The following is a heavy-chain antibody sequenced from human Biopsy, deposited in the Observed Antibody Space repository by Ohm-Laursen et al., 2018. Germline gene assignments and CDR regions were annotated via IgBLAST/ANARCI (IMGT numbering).Heavy chain of an antibody. CDR3: VRSLRNYDFLDS. D-gene: IGHD3-16*01. Sequence: SLRLSCAASGFNFDDYAMHWIRQGPGKGLEWVAGLTWNSGTVAYAGSVRGRFTISRDNAKNSLYLQMNNLTSEDTALYYCVRSLRNYDFLDSWGQGTLVSVSS. J-gene: IGHJ4*02. CDR2: LTWNSGTV. V-gene: IGHV3-9*01. CDR1: GFNFDDYA.